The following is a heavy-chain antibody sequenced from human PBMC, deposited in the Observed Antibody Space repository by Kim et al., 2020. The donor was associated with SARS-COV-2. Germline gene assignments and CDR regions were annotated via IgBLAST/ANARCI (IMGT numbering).Heavy chain of an antibody. CDR1: GFTFSSYG. CDR3: ARDLGTVTTSAFDI. CDR2: IWYDGSNK. V-gene: IGHV3-33*01. J-gene: IGHJ3*02. D-gene: IGHD4-4*01. Sequence: VGSLRLSCAASGFTFSSYGMHWVRQAPGKGLEWVAVIWYDGSNKYYADSVKGRFTISRDNSKNTLYLQMNSLRAEDTAVYYCARDLGTVTTSAFDIWGQGTMVTVSS.